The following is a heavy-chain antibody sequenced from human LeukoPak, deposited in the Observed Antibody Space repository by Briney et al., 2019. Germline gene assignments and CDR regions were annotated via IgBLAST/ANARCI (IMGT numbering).Heavy chain of an antibody. CDR3: AKAGSGWINPYYYMDV. V-gene: IGHV3-23*01. D-gene: IGHD3-3*01. CDR1: GFTFSSYA. Sequence: GGSLRLSCAVSGFTFSSYAMSWVRQAPGKGLDWVSAVSGSGGYTDYADSVKGRFTVSRDNSKNTLYLQMNSLRAEDTAVYYCAKAGSGWINPYYYMDVWGKGTTVTVSS. J-gene: IGHJ6*03. CDR2: VSGSGGYT.